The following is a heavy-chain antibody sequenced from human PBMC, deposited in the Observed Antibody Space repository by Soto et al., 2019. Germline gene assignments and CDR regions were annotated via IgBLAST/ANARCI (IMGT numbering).Heavy chain of an antibody. CDR1: GASITGSSY. J-gene: IGHJ4*02. V-gene: IGHV4-4*07. CDR3: ARDEYNDSSD. Sequence: QVQLQESGPGLMKPSETLSLTCTVSGASITGSSYWSWIRQPAGKGLEWIGRFSLSGTTSYNPSLRSRVTMSADVSKNQFSLELTSVTAADTALYYCARDEYNDSSDWGQGTLVTVSS. CDR2: FSLSGTT. D-gene: IGHD1-1*01.